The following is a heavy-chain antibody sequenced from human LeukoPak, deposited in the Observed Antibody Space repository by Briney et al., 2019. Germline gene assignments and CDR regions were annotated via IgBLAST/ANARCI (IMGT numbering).Heavy chain of an antibody. CDR1: GYTFTSYD. J-gene: IGHJ6*03. V-gene: IGHV1-8*03. CDR2: MNPNSGNT. Sequence: ASVKVSCKASGYTFTSYDINWVRQATGQGLEWMGWMNPNSGNTGYAQKFQGRVTITRNTSISTAYMELSSLRSEDTAVYYCARAVEQQLVPYYYYMDVWGKGTTVTVSS. D-gene: IGHD6-13*01. CDR3: ARAVEQQLVPYYYYMDV.